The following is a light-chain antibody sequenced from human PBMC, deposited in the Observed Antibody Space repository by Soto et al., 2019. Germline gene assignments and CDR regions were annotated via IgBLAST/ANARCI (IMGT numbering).Light chain of an antibody. V-gene: IGLV2-14*03. CDR2: DVT. CDR1: SSDVGGYNY. Sequence: QSALTQPASVSGSPGQSITVSCTGTSSDVGGYNYVSWYQQHPGKAPRLMIYDVTTRPSGVSDRFSGSKSGNTASLTISGLQAEDEADYYCSSYRRGSTYVFGTGTKLTVL. CDR3: SSYRRGSTYV. J-gene: IGLJ1*01.